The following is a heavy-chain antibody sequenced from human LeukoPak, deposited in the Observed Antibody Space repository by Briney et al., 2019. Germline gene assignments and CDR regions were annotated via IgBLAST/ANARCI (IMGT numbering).Heavy chain of an antibody. J-gene: IGHJ3*02. CDR2: IYTSGST. CDR1: GGSISSGSYY. CDR3: ARDLLGGDAFDI. V-gene: IGHV4-61*02. D-gene: IGHD3-16*01. Sequence: SETLSLTCTVSGGSISSGSYYWSWIRQPAGKGLEWIGRIYTSGSTNYNPSLKSRVTISVDTSKNQFSLKLSSVTAADTAVYYCARDLLGGDAFDIWGQGTTVTVSS.